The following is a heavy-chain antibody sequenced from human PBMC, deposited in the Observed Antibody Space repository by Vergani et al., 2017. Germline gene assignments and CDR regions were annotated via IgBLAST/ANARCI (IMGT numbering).Heavy chain of an antibody. CDR1: GASVNSYY. CDR3: ARSRIYNGAGSPDY. V-gene: IGHV4-59*02. J-gene: IGHJ4*02. D-gene: IGHD3-10*01. Sequence: QVKLQESGPGLVKPSETLSLTCTVSGASVNSYYWSWIRQPPGNGLEWMGYVSFRGDTLYDPSVKGRMTISLNTSSNQFSLYLTSVTAADTAVAYCARSRIYNGAGSPDYWGQGTLVTVSS. CDR2: VSFRGDT.